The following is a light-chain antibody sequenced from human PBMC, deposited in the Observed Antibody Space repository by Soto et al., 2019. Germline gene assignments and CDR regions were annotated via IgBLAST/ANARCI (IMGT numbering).Light chain of an antibody. CDR2: DVS. Sequence: QSALTQPASASGSPGQSITISCTGTSSDVGGYNYVSWYQQHPGRAPQLMIYDVSNRPSGVSNRFSGSRSGNTASLTISGLQAEDEADYYCSSYATSTTVLFGGGTKLTVL. J-gene: IGLJ2*01. V-gene: IGLV2-14*03. CDR3: SSYATSTTVL. CDR1: SSDVGGYNY.